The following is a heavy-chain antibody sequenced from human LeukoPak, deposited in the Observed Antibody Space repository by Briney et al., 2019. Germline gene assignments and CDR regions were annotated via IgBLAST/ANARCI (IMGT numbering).Heavy chain of an antibody. J-gene: IGHJ4*02. D-gene: IGHD2-8*01. CDR1: GFSFHDSA. CDR2: ISWDSDNI. V-gene: IGHV3-9*01. Sequence: PGGSLRLSCATSGFSFHDSAMHWVRQAPGKGLEWVSSISWDSDNIDYIDSAKGRFTISRDNAKHSLYLQMNSLRIEDTALYYCAKEGSVCTNGICRYFDYWGQGILVTVSS. CDR3: AKEGSVCTNGICRYFDY.